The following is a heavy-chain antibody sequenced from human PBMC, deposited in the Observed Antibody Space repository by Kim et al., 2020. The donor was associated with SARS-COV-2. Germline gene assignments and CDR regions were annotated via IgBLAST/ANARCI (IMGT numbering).Heavy chain of an antibody. J-gene: IGHJ4*02. V-gene: IGHV3-21*01. Sequence: ADSVKGRFTISRDNAKNALYLQMNSLRAEDTAVYYCAGGYSYGGSSFSDYWGQGTLVTVSS. D-gene: IGHD5-18*01. CDR3: AGGYSYGGSSFSDY.